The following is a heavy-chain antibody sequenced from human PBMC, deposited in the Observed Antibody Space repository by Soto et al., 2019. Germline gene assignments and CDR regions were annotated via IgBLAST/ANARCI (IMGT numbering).Heavy chain of an antibody. Sequence: QVQLVESGGGVVQPGTSLRVSCVGSGFTFRSYVMHWVRQAPGKGLEWVALTSYDGSDKYYDDSVRGRFTISRDNSRNTVDLQMDSLRLEGTALYYCARWGTTGGLDVWGQGTLVSVS. D-gene: IGHD3-16*01. CDR3: ARWGTTGGLDV. CDR1: GFTFRSYV. CDR2: TSYDGSDK. J-gene: IGHJ1*01. V-gene: IGHV3-30*05.